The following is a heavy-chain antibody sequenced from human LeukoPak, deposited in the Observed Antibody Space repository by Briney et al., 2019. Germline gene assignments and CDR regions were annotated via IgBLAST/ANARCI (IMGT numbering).Heavy chain of an antibody. V-gene: IGHV4-61*02. Sequence: PSETLSLTCTVSGGSISNGRYYWTWIRQPAGKELEWIGRIYDSGSTKYNPSLRSRVTISLDTSKNQSSLKLDSVTAADTAVYYCARDIVVLDNYWFNPWGQGTLVTVSS. CDR3: ARDIVVLDNYWFNP. CDR1: GGSISNGRYY. J-gene: IGHJ5*02. CDR2: IYDSGST. D-gene: IGHD2-2*01.